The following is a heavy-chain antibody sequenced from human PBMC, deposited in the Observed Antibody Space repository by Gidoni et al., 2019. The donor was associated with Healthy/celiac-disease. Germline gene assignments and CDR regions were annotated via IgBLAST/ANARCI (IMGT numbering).Heavy chain of an antibody. CDR3: ARVVGFEGLETLYYYYGMDV. J-gene: IGHJ6*02. CDR1: GFTFSSYW. Sequence: EVQLVESGGGLVQPGGSLRLSCAASGFTFSSYWMSWVRQAPGKGLEWVANIKQDGSEKYYVDSVKGRFTISRDNAKNSLYLQMNSLRAEDTAVYYCARVVGFEGLETLYYYYGMDVWGQGTTVTVSS. V-gene: IGHV3-7*01. D-gene: IGHD1-26*01. CDR2: IKQDGSEK.